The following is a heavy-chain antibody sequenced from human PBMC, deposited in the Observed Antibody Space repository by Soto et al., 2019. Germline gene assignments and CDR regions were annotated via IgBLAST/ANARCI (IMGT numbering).Heavy chain of an antibody. CDR3: ARELDWVLYDY. Sequence: GGSLRLSCAASGFTFSNYVMHWVRQAPGKGLVWVSRVSHDGSTTSYADSVKGRFTISRDNSKNTLYLQMNSLRDEDTAVYYCARELDWVLYDYWGQGTPVTVSS. D-gene: IGHD3-3*01. V-gene: IGHV3-74*01. CDR2: VSHDGSTT. J-gene: IGHJ4*02. CDR1: GFTFSNYV.